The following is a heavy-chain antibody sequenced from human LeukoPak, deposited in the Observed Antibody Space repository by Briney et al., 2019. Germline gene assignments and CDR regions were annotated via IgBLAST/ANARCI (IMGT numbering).Heavy chain of an antibody. Sequence: GGSLRLSCAASGFTFSSYAMSWVRQAPGKGLEWVAVISYDGSNKYYADSVKGRFTISRDNSKNTLYLQMNSLRAEDTAVYYCARDPVVVPAEYGYFDYWGQGTLVTVSS. V-gene: IGHV3-30-3*01. CDR1: GFTFSSYA. D-gene: IGHD2-2*01. J-gene: IGHJ4*02. CDR2: ISYDGSNK. CDR3: ARDPVVVPAEYGYFDY.